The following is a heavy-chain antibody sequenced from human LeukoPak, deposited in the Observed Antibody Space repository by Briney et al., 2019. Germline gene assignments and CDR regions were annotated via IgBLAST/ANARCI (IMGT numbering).Heavy chain of an antibody. D-gene: IGHD2-15*01. Sequence: PSETLSLTRTVSGGSIISSDYHWGWVRQPPGKGLEWIGTISYSGNTDYNPSLRSRVTISVDTSNNQFSLRLGSVTAADTAIYHCARHCCSAPSKRVFDIWGQGTMVTVSS. V-gene: IGHV4-39*01. CDR2: ISYSGNT. J-gene: IGHJ3*02. CDR1: GGSIISSDYH. CDR3: ARHCCSAPSKRVFDI.